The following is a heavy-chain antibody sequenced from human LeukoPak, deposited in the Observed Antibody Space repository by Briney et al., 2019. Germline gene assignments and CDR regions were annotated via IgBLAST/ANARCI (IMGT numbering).Heavy chain of an antibody. CDR3: ARVGVSTSGFPPYYYYMDV. J-gene: IGHJ6*03. V-gene: IGHV4-39*07. D-gene: IGHD2-2*01. CDR2: IYYSGST. CDR1: GGSISSSSYY. Sequence: SETLSLTCTVSGGSISSSSYYWGWIRQPPGKGLEWIGSIYYSGSTYYNPSLKSRVTISVDTSKNQFSLKLSSVTAADTAVYYCARVGVSTSGFPPYYYYMDVGGKGPPAPV.